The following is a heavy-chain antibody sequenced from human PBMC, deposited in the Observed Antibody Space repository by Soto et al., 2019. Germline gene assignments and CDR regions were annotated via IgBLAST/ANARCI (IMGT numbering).Heavy chain of an antibody. Sequence: SVKVSCKASGGTFSSYAISWVRQAPGQGLEWMGGIIPIFGTANYAQKFQGRVTITADESTSTAYMELSSLRSEDTAVYYCAREDSSGSYFDYWGQGTLVTVSS. D-gene: IGHD3-22*01. V-gene: IGHV1-69*13. CDR3: AREDSSGSYFDY. CDR2: IIPIFGTA. J-gene: IGHJ4*02. CDR1: GGTFSSYA.